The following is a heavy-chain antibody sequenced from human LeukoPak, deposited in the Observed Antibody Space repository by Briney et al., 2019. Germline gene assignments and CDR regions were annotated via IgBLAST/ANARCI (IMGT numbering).Heavy chain of an antibody. CDR2: IYYSGST. D-gene: IGHD6-19*01. CDR3: ARETSSSGWLDY. V-gene: IGHV4-59*01. CDR1: GGSISSYY. Sequence: SETLSLTCTVSGGSISSYYWSWIRQPPGKGLEWIGYIYYSGSTNYYPSLKSRVTISVDTSKNQFSLKLSSVTAADTAVYYCARETSSSGWLDYWGQGTLVTVSS. J-gene: IGHJ4*02.